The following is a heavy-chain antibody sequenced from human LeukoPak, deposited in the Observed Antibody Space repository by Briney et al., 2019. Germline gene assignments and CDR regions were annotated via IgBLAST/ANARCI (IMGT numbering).Heavy chain of an antibody. CDR2: IIPIFGTA. CDR1: GGTFSSYA. CDR3: ASMVYDSSGYS. V-gene: IGHV1-69*05. Sequence: ASVKVSCKASGGTFSSYAISWVRQAPGQGLEWMGGIIPIFGTANYAQKLQGRVTMTTDTSTSTAYMELRSLRSDDTAVYYCASMVYDSSGYSWGQGTLVTVSS. J-gene: IGHJ5*02. D-gene: IGHD3-22*01.